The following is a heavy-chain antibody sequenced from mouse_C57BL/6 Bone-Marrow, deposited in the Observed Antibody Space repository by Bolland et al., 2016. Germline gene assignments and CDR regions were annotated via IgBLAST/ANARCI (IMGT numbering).Heavy chain of an antibody. D-gene: IGHD3-3*01. V-gene: IGHV10-3*01. J-gene: IGHJ4*01. CDR3: VRDAGTGTMDY. CDR2: SKSSNYAT. Sequence: SKSSNYATYYADSVKDRFTISRDDSQSMLYLQMNNLKTEDTAMYYCVRDAGTGTMDYWGQGTS.